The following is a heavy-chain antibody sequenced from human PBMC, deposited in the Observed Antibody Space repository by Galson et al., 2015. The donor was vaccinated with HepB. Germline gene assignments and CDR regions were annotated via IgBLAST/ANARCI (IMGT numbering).Heavy chain of an antibody. Sequence: SLRLSCAASGFTFSSYWMSWVRQAPGKGLEWVANIKQDGSEKYYVDSVKGRFTISRDNAKNSLYPQMNSLRAEDTAVYYCARKWTYYDILTGYYHQNYFDYWGQGTLVTVSS. J-gene: IGHJ4*02. V-gene: IGHV3-7*03. CDR2: IKQDGSEK. CDR1: GFTFSSYW. CDR3: ARKWTYYDILTGYYHQNYFDY. D-gene: IGHD3-9*01.